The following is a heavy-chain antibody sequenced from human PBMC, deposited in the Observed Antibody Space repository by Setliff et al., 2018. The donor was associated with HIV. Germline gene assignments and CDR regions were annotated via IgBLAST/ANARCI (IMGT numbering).Heavy chain of an antibody. CDR3: ARARTDYYDRRRRSHYYIDV. CDR2: MNPDSRNT. J-gene: IGHJ6*03. D-gene: IGHD3-22*01. V-gene: IGHV1-8*02. Sequence: ASVKVSCKPSGYTFTNYDINWVRQAAGQGLEWMGWMNPDSRNTGYAQRFEGSVTMTWDASISTAYMELNNVKFEDTAIYYCARARTDYYDRRRRSHYYIDVWARGATVTVSS. CDR1: GYTFTNYD.